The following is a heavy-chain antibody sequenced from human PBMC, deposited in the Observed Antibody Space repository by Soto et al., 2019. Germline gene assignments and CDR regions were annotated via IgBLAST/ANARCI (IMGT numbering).Heavy chain of an antibody. D-gene: IGHD3-10*01. CDR2: IKSKTDGGTT. CDR3: TTDSALWFGEWPFDY. V-gene: IGHV3-15*01. Sequence: GGSLRLSCAASGFTFSNAWMSWVRQAPGKGLEWVGRIKSKTDGGTTDYAAPVKGRFTISRDDSKNTLYLQMNSLKTEDTAVYYCTTDSALWFGEWPFDYWGQGTLVTVSS. J-gene: IGHJ4*02. CDR1: GFTFSNAW.